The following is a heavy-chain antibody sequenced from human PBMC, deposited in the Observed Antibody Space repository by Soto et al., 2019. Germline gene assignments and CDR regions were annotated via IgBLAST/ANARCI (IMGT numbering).Heavy chain of an antibody. CDR2: ISGSGGST. J-gene: IGHJ6*02. V-gene: IGHV3-23*01. Sequence: GGSLRLSCVASGFTFSDYTMAWVRQSPGKGLEWVSSISGSGGSTYYADSVKGRFTISRDNSKNTVFLQMNSLRAEDTAVYYCAKDHGMDVWGQGATVPVSS. CDR1: GFTFSDYT. CDR3: AKDHGMDV.